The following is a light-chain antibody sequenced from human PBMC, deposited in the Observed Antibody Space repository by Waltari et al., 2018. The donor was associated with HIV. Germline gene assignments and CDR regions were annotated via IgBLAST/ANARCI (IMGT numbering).Light chain of an antibody. CDR1: SSDVGGYNY. V-gene: IGLV2-11*01. CDR3: CSYAGSYSYVV. CDR2: DVN. J-gene: IGLJ2*01. Sequence: QSALTQPRSVSGSPGQSVTMSCSGTSSDVGGYNYVSWYQQHPGKAPKLMIYDVNKRPAVVPDRFSGAKSGNTASLTISGLQAEDEADYYCCSYAGSYSYVVLGGGTKLTVL.